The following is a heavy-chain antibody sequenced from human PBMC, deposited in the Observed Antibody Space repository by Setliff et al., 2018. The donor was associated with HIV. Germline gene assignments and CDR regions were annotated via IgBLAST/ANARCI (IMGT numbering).Heavy chain of an antibody. J-gene: IGHJ4*02. Sequence: PSETLSLTCTVSGGSIRTEDVYWSWIRQPPGKGLEWIGEINHSGSTNYNPSLKSRVTISVDTSKNQFSLKLSSVTAADTAVYYCARELLRSWDGSENSYKPYYFDYWGQGTLVTVSS. CDR3: ARELLRSWDGSENSYKPYYFDY. D-gene: IGHD3-10*01. V-gene: IGHV4-30-4*01. CDR2: INHSGST. CDR1: GGSIRTEDVY.